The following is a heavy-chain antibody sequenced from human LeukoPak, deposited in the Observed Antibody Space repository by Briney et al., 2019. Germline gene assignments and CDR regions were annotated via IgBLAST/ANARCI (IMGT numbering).Heavy chain of an antibody. J-gene: IGHJ4*02. CDR3: ARRYDFWSGYPPPLDY. CDR1: GGSFSGYY. Sequence: SETLSLTCAVYGGSFSGYYWSWIRQPPGKGLEWIGEINHSGSTNYNPSLKSRVTISVDTSKKQFSLKLSSVTAADTAVYYCARRYDFWSGYPPPLDYWGQGTLVTVSS. CDR2: INHSGST. D-gene: IGHD3-3*01. V-gene: IGHV4-34*01.